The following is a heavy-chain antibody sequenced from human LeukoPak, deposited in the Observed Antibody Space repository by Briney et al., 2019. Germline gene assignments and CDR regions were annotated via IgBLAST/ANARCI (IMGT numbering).Heavy chain of an antibody. D-gene: IGHD3-3*01. Sequence: SLTCAXYGGSFSGYYWSWIRQPPGKGLEWIGEINHSGSTNYNPSLKSRVTISVDTSKNQFSLKLSSVTAADTAVYYCARVLRFLEWLPPDGMDVWGQGTTVTVSS. CDR3: ARVLRFLEWLPPDGMDV. CDR2: INHSGST. J-gene: IGHJ6*02. V-gene: IGHV4-34*01. CDR1: GGSFSGYY.